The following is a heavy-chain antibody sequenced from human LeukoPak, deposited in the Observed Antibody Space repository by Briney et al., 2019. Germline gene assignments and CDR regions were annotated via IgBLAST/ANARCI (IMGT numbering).Heavy chain of an antibody. CDR1: GFTLGSYG. V-gene: IGHV3-30*03. D-gene: IGHD3-16*01. Sequence: PGRSLRLSCAASGFTLGSYGMHWVRQAPGKGLEWVAVISYDGSNKYYADSVKGRFTISRDNSKNTLYLQMNSLRAEDTAVYYCARPLGGFDYWGQGTLVTVSS. J-gene: IGHJ4*02. CDR3: ARPLGGFDY. CDR2: ISYDGSNK.